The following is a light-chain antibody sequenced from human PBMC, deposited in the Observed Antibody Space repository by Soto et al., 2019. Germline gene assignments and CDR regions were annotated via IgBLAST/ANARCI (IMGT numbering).Light chain of an antibody. CDR3: QQYNNWPIT. V-gene: IGKV3-15*01. CDR2: GAS. Sequence: EIVLTQSPVTLSLSPGERATLSCRASQTVGSNLAWYQQKPGQAPRLLIYGASTRASDIPARFSGSGSVTEFALTISSLQSEDFAVYYCQQYNNWPITFGQGTRLEIK. CDR1: QTVGSN. J-gene: IGKJ5*01.